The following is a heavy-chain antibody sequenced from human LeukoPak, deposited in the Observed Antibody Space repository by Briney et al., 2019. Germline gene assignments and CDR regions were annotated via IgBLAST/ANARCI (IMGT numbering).Heavy chain of an antibody. J-gene: IGHJ3*01. CDR1: GVSISNAGYL. D-gene: IGHD2-2*01. V-gene: IGHV4-30-2*01. Sequence: SETLSLTCTVSGVSISNAGYLWSWIRQPPGKGLEYIGYIYDSEGTYYNPSLKSRVTVSVDRSKNQFSLKVYSVFAADTAVYYCASGIAYYQPSKNAFDFWGQGTMVIVSS. CDR2: IYDSEGT. CDR3: ASGIAYYQPSKNAFDF.